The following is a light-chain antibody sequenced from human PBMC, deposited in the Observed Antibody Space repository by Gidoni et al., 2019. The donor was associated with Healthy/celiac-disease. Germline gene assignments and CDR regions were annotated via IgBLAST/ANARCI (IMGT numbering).Light chain of an antibody. J-gene: IGKJ3*01. V-gene: IGKV2-30*01. CDR2: KVS. Sequence: SPPVTPGQPAFISRRPSQRLVDSDGNTYLNWFQQRPGQSPRRLMYKVSNRHSGVPDRFSGSGSGTDFTLTISSLEAEDFGVYYCIQGTRCPFTFGPGTKVDIK. CDR3: IQGTRCPFT. CDR1: QRLVDSDGNTY.